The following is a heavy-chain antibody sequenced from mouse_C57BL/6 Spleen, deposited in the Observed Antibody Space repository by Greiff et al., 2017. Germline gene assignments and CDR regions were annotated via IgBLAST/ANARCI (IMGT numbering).Heavy chain of an antibody. CDR3: ARRGYDEGAPWFAY. J-gene: IGHJ3*01. CDR2: ISGGGGNT. Sequence: EVKLVESGGGLVKPGGSLKLSCAASGFTFSSYTMSWVRQTPEKRLEWVATISGGGGNTYYPDSVKGRFTISRDNAKNTLYLQMSSLRSEDTALYYCARRGYDEGAPWFAYWGQGTLVTVSA. V-gene: IGHV5-9*01. D-gene: IGHD2-2*01. CDR1: GFTFSSYT.